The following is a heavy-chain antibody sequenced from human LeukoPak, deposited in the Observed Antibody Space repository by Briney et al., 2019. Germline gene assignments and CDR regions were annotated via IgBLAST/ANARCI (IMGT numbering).Heavy chain of an antibody. J-gene: IGHJ6*02. Sequence: NPSETLSLTCTVSGGSISSGGYYWSWIRQHPGKGLEWIGYIYHSGSTYYNPSLKSRVTISVDRSKNQFSLKLSSVTAADTAVYYCARLIRATDGMDVWGQGTTVTVSS. V-gene: IGHV4-30-2*01. CDR3: ARLIRATDGMDV. D-gene: IGHD1-26*01. CDR1: GGSISSGGYY. CDR2: IYHSGST.